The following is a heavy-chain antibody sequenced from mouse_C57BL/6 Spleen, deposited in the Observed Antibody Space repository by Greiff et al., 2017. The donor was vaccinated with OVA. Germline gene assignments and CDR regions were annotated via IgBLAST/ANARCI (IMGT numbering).Heavy chain of an antibody. J-gene: IGHJ2*01. CDR3: TRTQLRLRPFDY. D-gene: IGHD3-2*02. Sequence: VQLQQSGAELVRPGASVTLSCKASGYTFTDYEMHWVKQTPVHGLEWIGAIDPETGGTAYNQKFKGKAILTADKSSSTAYMELRSLTSEDSAVYYCTRTQLRLRPFDYWGQGTTLTVSS. CDR1: GYTFTDYE. CDR2: IDPETGGT. V-gene: IGHV1-15*01.